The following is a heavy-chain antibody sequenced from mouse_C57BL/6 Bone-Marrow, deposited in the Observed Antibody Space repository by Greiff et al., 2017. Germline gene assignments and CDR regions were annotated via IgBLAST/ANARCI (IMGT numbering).Heavy chain of an antibody. CDR1: GFSLTSYG. D-gene: IGHD1-1*01. Sequence: VKLQESGPGLVQPSQSLSITCTVSGFSLTSYGVHWVRQSPGKGLEWLGVIWSGGSTDYNAAFISRLSISKDNSKSQVFFKMNSLQADDTAIYYCARRHYGSSPLGLGVWGTGTTVTVSS. CDR3: ARRHYGSSPLGLGV. V-gene: IGHV2-2*01. J-gene: IGHJ1*03. CDR2: IWSGGST.